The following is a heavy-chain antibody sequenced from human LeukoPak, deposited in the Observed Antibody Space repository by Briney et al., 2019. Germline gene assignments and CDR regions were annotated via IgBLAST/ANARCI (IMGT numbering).Heavy chain of an antibody. CDR1: GGSFSGYY. CDR2: INHSGST. V-gene: IGHV4-34*01. Sequence: PSETLSLTCAVYGGSFSGYYWSWIRQPPGKGLEWIGEINHSGSTNYNPSLKSRVTISVDTSKNQFSLKLSSVTAADTAVYYCARGPPQLWRDFDYWGQGTLVTVSS. J-gene: IGHJ4*02. D-gene: IGHD5-18*01. CDR3: ARGPPQLWRDFDY.